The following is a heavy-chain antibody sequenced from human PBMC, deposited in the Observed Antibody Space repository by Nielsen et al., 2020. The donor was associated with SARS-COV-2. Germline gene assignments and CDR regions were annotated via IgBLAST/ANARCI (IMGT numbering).Heavy chain of an antibody. CDR1: GFTFDDYT. CDR2: IGTAGDT. CDR3: ARGDSSSWYYWFDP. Sequence: GVLKISCAASGFTFDDYTMHWVRQATGKGLEWVSAIGTAGDTYYPGSVKGRFTISRENAKNSLYLQMNSLRAGDTAVYYCARGDSSSWYYWFDPWGQGTLVTVSS. V-gene: IGHV3-13*04. D-gene: IGHD6-13*01. J-gene: IGHJ5*02.